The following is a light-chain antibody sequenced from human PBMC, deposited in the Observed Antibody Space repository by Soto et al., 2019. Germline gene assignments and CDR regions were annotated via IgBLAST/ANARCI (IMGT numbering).Light chain of an antibody. CDR3: QQYNSWPPIT. Sequence: EVLMTQSPATLCLSPGEKATLSRRSSESVSSNLAWYQQRPGQAPRLVIYGASNRATGIPARFSGGGSGTEFTLTISSLQSEDFALYYCQQYNSWPPITFGQGTRLEIK. CDR1: ESVSSN. J-gene: IGKJ5*01. CDR2: GAS. V-gene: IGKV3-15*01.